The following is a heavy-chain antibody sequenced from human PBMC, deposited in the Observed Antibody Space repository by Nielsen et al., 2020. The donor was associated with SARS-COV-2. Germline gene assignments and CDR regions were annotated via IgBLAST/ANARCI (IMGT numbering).Heavy chain of an antibody. V-gene: IGHV3-21*01. CDR3: ATLFDP. CDR2: ISSSGSYI. J-gene: IGHJ5*02. Sequence: GGSLRLSCAASGLTFSTYSIMWVRQAPGKGLEWVSHISSSGSYIYYADSVKGRFTISRDNAKNTLYLQMNSLRAEDTAVYYCATLFDPWGQGTLVTVSS. CDR1: GLTFSTYS.